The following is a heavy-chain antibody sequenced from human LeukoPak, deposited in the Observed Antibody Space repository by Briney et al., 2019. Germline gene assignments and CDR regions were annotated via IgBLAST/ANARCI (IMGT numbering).Heavy chain of an antibody. J-gene: IGHJ4*02. CDR1: GFTFSDYY. CDR2: ISSSSSYT. V-gene: IGHV3-11*05. Sequence: GGSLRLSCAASGFTFSDYYMSCIRQAPGKGLEWVSYISSSSSYTNYADSVKGRFTISRDNAKNSLYLQMNSLRAEDTAVYYCAREAGESGSYDYWGQGTLVTVSS. CDR3: AREAGESGSYDY. D-gene: IGHD1-26*01.